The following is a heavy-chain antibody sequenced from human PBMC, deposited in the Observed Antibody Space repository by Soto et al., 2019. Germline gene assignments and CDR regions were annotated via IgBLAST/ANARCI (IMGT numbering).Heavy chain of an antibody. D-gene: IGHD6-19*01. CDR2: IIPIFGTA. CDR3: ARTHVGIAVAGTYAFDI. CDR1: GGTFSSYA. V-gene: IGHV1-69*01. J-gene: IGHJ3*02. Sequence: QVQLVQSGAEVKKPGSSVKVSCKASGGTFSSYAISWVRQAPGQGLEWMGGIIPIFGTANYAQKFQGRVTITADESTSTAYMELSSLRSEDTAVYYCARTHVGIAVAGTYAFDIWGQGTMVTVSS.